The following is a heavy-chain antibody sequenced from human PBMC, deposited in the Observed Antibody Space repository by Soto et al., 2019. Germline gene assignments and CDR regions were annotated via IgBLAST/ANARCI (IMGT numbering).Heavy chain of an antibody. CDR1: GGSFSGYY. CDR3: ARTPSGTLTYHYGLDV. CDR2: INHSGST. J-gene: IGHJ6*02. Sequence: SETLSLTCAVYGGSFSGYYWSWIRQPPGKGLEWIGEINHSGSTNYNPSLKSRVTISVDTSKNQFSLKLSSVTAADTAVYYCARTPSGTLTYHYGLDVWGQGTTVTVS. V-gene: IGHV4-34*01. D-gene: IGHD1-26*01.